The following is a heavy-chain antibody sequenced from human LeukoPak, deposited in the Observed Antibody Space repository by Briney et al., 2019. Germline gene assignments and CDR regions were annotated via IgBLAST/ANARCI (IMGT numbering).Heavy chain of an antibody. CDR2: IDTNHGIP. CDR1: GGTFSSYA. V-gene: IGHV7-4-1*02. Sequence: GASVKVSCKASGGTFSSYAISWVRQAPGQGLEWMGWIDTNHGIPRYAQGFTGRFVFSLDTSVSTAYLQISGLKAEDTAVYFCARDMITYMDVWGKGTTVTVSS. D-gene: IGHD3-16*01. J-gene: IGHJ6*03. CDR3: ARDMITYMDV.